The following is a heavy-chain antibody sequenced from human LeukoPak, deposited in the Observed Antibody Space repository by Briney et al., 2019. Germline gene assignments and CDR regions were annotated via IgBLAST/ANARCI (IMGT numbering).Heavy chain of an antibody. D-gene: IGHD3-22*01. CDR3: ARASFDGSGYFFYPPDY. CDR1: GFTFSSYA. J-gene: IGHJ4*02. Sequence: GGSLRLSCAASGFTFSSYAIHWVRQAPGKGLEWVAVISYDGSNKYYADSVKGRFTISRDNSKNTLYLQMNSLRAEDTAVYYCARASFDGSGYFFYPPDYWGQGTPVTVSS. CDR2: ISYDGSNK. V-gene: IGHV3-30-3*01.